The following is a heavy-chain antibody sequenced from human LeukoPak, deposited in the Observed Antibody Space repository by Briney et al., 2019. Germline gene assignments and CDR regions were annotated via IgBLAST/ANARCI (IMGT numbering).Heavy chain of an antibody. V-gene: IGHV3-7*01. CDR2: IKQDGSEK. Sequence: PGGSLRLSCAASGFTVSSNYMSWVRQAPGKGLEWVANIKQDGSEKYYVDSVKGRFTISRDNAKNSLYLQMNSLRAEDTAIYYCARGGGKRVGGGGFDIWGQGTMVTVSS. J-gene: IGHJ3*02. D-gene: IGHD3-16*01. CDR3: ARGGGKRVGGGGFDI. CDR1: GFTVSSNY.